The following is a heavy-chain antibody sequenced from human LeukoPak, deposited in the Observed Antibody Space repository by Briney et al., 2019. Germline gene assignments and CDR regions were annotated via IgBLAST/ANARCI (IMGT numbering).Heavy chain of an antibody. V-gene: IGHV5-51*01. D-gene: IGHD1-26*01. Sequence: GESLKISCKGSGYSFTSYWIGWVRQMPGKGLEWMGIIYPGDSDTRYSPSFQGQVTISADKSIGTAYLQWSSLKASDTAMYYCARLPDSGSYFRGMEYYMDVWGKGTTVTVSS. CDR3: ARLPDSGSYFRGMEYYMDV. J-gene: IGHJ6*03. CDR1: GYSFTSYW. CDR2: IYPGDSDT.